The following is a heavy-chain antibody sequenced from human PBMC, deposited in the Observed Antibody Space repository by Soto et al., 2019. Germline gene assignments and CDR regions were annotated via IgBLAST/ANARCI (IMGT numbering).Heavy chain of an antibody. J-gene: IGHJ4*02. D-gene: IGHD3-22*01. CDR2: LYTSGST. CDR1: GGSIDTYF. Sequence: QVQLQESGPELVKPSETLFLTCTVSGGSIDTYFWNWIRQPAGKGLEWIGRLYTSGSTSYNPSLKRRVTMSVDRSKNQFSLKLTFVTAADTAIYYCARGPTSGYYPNPFDYWGQGTQVTVSS. V-gene: IGHV4-4*07. CDR3: ARGPTSGYYPNPFDY.